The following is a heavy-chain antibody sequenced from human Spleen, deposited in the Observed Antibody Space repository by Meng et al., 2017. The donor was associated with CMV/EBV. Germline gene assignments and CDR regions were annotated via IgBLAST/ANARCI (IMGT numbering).Heavy chain of an antibody. V-gene: IGHV3-30-3*01. CDR2: ISYDGSNK. D-gene: IGHD5-18*01. CDR1: GFTFSSYA. Sequence: QVQLVESGGGVVQPGMSLRLSCAASGFTFSSYAMHWVRQAPGKGLEWVAVISYDGSNKYYADSVKGRFTISRDNSKNTLYLQMNSLRAEDTAVYYCAKDPTAMVTSNWFDPWGQGTLVTVSS. J-gene: IGHJ5*02. CDR3: AKDPTAMVTSNWFDP.